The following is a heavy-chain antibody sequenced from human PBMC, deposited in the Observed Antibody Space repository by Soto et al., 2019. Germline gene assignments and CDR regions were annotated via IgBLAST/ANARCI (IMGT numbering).Heavy chain of an antibody. CDR3: ARGGHGRTHSRRGGWFDP. D-gene: IGHD6-13*01. CDR2: IIPIFGTA. CDR1: GGTFSSYA. J-gene: IGHJ5*02. Sequence: QVQLVQSGAEVKKPGSSVKVSCKASGGTFSSYAISWVRQAPGQGLEWMGGIIPIFGTANYAQKFQGRVTITADESTSTAYMELSSLRSEDTAVYYCARGGHGRTHSRRGGWFDPWGQGTLVTVSS. V-gene: IGHV1-69*01.